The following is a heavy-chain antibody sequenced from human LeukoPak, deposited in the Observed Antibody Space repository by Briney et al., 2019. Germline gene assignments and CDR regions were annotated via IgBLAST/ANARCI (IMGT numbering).Heavy chain of an antibody. Sequence: GGSLRLSCAASGFTFSTYTLHWVRQAPGKGLEWVAVISYDGSSKFYADSVKGRLTISRDNSKNTLYLQMNSLRAEDAAVYYCLASGYWGQGTLVTVSS. V-gene: IGHV3-30-3*01. J-gene: IGHJ4*02. CDR3: LASGY. CDR1: GFTFSTYT. CDR2: ISYDGSSK.